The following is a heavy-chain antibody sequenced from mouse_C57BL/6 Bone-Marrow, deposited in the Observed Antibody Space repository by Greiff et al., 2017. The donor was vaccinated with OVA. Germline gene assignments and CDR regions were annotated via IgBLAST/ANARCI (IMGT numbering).Heavy chain of an antibody. V-gene: IGHV5-12*01. CDR2: ISNGGGST. CDR1: GFTFSDYY. CDR3: ARGDDYDLDY. D-gene: IGHD2-4*01. Sequence: EVQLVESGGGLVQPGGSLKLSCAASGFTFSDYYMYWVRQTPEKRLEWVAYISNGGGSTYYPDTVKGRFTISRDNAKNTLYLQMSRLKSEDTAMYYCARGDDYDLDYWGQGTSVTVSS. J-gene: IGHJ4*01.